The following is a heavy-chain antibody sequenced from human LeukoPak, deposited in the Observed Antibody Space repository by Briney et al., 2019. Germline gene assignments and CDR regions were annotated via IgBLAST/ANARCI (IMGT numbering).Heavy chain of an antibody. D-gene: IGHD6-19*01. CDR3: ARDPAAMAGTWGFDC. V-gene: IGHV3-21*01. J-gene: IGHJ4*02. Sequence: GGSLRLSCAASGFTFSSYSMNWVRQAPGKGLEWVSSISSSSSYIYYADSVKGRFTISRDNAKNSLYLQMNSLRAEDTAVYYCARDPAAMAGTWGFDCWGQGTLVTVSS. CDR1: GFTFSSYS. CDR2: ISSSSSYI.